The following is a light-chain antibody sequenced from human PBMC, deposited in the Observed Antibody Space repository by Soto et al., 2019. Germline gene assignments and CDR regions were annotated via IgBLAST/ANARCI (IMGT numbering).Light chain of an antibody. CDR1: QTINNW. CDR3: QRYDGY. CDR2: GAS. Sequence: DTQMTQSPSTLSASVGDTVTITCRARQTINNWLAWYQQKPEKVPKLLSYGASTLEDGVPSRFSGSRSGTEFTLTINSLQPDDFATYYCQRYDGYFGQGTKLEIK. V-gene: IGKV1-5*01. J-gene: IGKJ2*01.